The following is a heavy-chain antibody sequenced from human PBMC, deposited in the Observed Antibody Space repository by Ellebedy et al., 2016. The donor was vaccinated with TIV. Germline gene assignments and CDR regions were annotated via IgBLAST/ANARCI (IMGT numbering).Heavy chain of an antibody. J-gene: IGHJ2*01. V-gene: IGHV3-74*01. CDR2: INTDGSNT. CDR1: GFPFSSYW. Sequence: GGSLRLSCVASGFPFSSYWMHWVRQAPGKGLVWVSQINTDGSNTNYADSVKGRFTISRGNAKNTLYLQMNSLRGEDTAVYYCARAAVATAAARYWYFDLWGRGTLVTVSS. D-gene: IGHD6-13*01. CDR3: ARAAVATAAARYWYFDL.